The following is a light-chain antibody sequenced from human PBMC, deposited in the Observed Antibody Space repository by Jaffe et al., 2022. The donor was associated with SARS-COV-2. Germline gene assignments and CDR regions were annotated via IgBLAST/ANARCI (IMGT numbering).Light chain of an antibody. V-gene: IGKV4-1*01. CDR1: QSILHTSNKKNC. J-gene: IGKJ4*01. Sequence: DIVMTQSPDSLAVSLGERATINCKSSQSILHTSNKKNCLAWFQQKSGQPPKLLIYSASTRESGVPDRFSGSGSGTDFTLTISSLQTEDVAVYYCQQYYTTPLTFGGGTKVEIK. CDR2: SAS. CDR3: QQYYTTPLT.